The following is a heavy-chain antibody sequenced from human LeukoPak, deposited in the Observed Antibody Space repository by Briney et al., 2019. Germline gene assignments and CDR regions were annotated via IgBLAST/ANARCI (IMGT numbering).Heavy chain of an antibody. CDR2: LTSSSDTT. CDR1: GFNVNSYY. V-gene: IGHV3-23*01. D-gene: IGHD5-24*01. CDR3: VNRDGGWLQSSGTDV. Sequence: GGSLRLSCAASGFNVNSYYMSWVRQAPGRGLEWVAALTSSSDTTYYGDSVKGRFTISRDNSKNTLYLQMHSLRAEDTAIYYCVNRDGGWLQSSGTDVWGQGTAVTVS. J-gene: IGHJ6*02.